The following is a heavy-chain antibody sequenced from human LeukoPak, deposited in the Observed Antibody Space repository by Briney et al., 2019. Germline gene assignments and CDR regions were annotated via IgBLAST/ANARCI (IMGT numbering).Heavy chain of an antibody. CDR3: ARVTLLGARTFDY. J-gene: IGHJ4*02. V-gene: IGHV4-30-4*01. Sequence: KPSETLSPTCTVSGGSISSGDYYWSWIRQPPGKGLEWIGYIYYSGSTYYNPSLKSRVTISVDTSKNQFSLKLSSVTAADTAVYYCARVTLLGARTFDYWGQGTLVTVSS. CDR1: GGSISSGDYY. CDR2: IYYSGST. D-gene: IGHD1-26*01.